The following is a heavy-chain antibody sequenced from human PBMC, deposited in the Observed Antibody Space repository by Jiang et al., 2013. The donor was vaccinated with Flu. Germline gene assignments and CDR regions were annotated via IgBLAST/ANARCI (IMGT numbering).Heavy chain of an antibody. V-gene: IGHV4-59*01. J-gene: IGHJ4*02. CDR1: GGSISSYY. Sequence: TVSGGSISSYYWSWMRQPPREGGWSGLGISITMGEPRTTPPSNSRVTVSLDTSKNQFSLELSSVSAADTAVYYCARGSYYYDNSGYYYVRFDYWGQGSLVTVSS. CDR3: ARGSYYYDNSGYYYVRFDY. D-gene: IGHD3-22*01. CDR2: SITMGEP.